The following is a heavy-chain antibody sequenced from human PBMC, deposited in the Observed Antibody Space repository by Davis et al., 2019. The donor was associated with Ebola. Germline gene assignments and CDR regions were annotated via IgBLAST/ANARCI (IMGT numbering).Heavy chain of an antibody. CDR1: GYSFTSYW. V-gene: IGHV5-51*01. D-gene: IGHD1-14*01. CDR2: IYPGDSDT. Sequence: GGSLRLSCKVSGYSFTSYWIAWVRQLPGKGLEWMGIIYPGDSDTRYSPSFQGQVTISADKSISTAYLQWSSLKASDTAMYYCARLGEPRGLGAFDIWGQGTMVTVSS. CDR3: ARLGEPRGLGAFDI. J-gene: IGHJ3*02.